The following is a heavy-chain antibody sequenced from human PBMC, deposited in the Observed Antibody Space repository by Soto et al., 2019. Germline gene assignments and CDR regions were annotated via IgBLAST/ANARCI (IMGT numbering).Heavy chain of an antibody. J-gene: IGHJ5*02. CDR3: ARTMVRGVIMGFDP. CDR1: GYTFTSYA. D-gene: IGHD3-10*01. CDR2: INAGNGNT. Sequence: QVQLVQSGAEVKKPGASVKVSCKASGYTFTSYAMHWVRQAPGQRLEWMGWINAGNGNTKYSQKFQGRVTITKDTSASTAYMELSSLRSEDTAVYYCARTMVRGVIMGFDPWGQGTLVTVSS. V-gene: IGHV1-3*01.